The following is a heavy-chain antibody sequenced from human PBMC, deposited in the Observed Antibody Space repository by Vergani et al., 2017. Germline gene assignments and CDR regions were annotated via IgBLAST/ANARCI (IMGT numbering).Heavy chain of an antibody. V-gene: IGHV4-38-2*01. CDR1: GFSIDNGYY. J-gene: IGHJ4*02. CDR3: ARRSGIVYDIFSGTQYFFDF. CDR2: IYRTGRT. Sequence: QVQLQESGPGLVKPSETLSLTCAVSGFSIDNGYYWDWIRQPPGKGLEWIGSIYRTGRTHFNPSLKSRVTISVDTSNNHFSLRLNSLTSADTAVSYCARRSGIVYDIFSGTQYFFDFWCQGTLVTVSS. D-gene: IGHD3-9*01.